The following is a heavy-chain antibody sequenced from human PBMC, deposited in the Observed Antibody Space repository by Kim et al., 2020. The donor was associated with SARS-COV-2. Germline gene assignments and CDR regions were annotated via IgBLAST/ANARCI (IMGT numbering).Heavy chain of an antibody. J-gene: IGHJ6*03. CDR1: GFTFSSYA. V-gene: IGHV3-23*01. D-gene: IGHD3-22*01. CDR3: ANSNYGVITYYYMDV. Sequence: GGSLRLSCAASGFTFSSYAMSWVRQAPGKGLEWVSAISGSGGSTYYADSVKGRFTISRDNSKNTLYLQMNSLRAEDTAVYYCANSNYGVITYYYMDVWGKGTTVTVSS. CDR2: ISGSGGST.